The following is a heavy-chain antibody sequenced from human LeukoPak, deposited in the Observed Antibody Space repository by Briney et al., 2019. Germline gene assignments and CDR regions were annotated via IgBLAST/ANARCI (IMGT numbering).Heavy chain of an antibody. CDR2: IIPILGIA. V-gene: IGHV1-69*02. CDR1: GGTFSSYT. D-gene: IGHD2/OR15-2a*01. J-gene: IGHJ3*02. Sequence: GSSVKVSCKASGGTFSSYTISWVRQAPGQGLEWMGRIIPILGIANYAQKFQGRVTITADKSTSTAYMELSSLRSEDTAVYCCARVADFVAFDIWGQGTMVTVSS. CDR3: ARVADFVAFDI.